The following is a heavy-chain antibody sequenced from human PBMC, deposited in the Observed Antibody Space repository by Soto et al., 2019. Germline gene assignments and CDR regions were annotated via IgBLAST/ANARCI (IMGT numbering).Heavy chain of an antibody. CDR2: VYYSGTT. CDR1: GGSISNYY. V-gene: IGHV4-59*01. Sequence: SETLSLTCTVSGGSISNYYWSWIRQPPGKGLEWIGYVYYSGTTNYNPSLKSRVTMSLDTSKSQFSLKLTSVTAADTAVYYCARRSYYDILTGLDPWGQGTLVTVSS. J-gene: IGHJ5*02. CDR3: ARRSYYDILTGLDP. D-gene: IGHD3-9*01.